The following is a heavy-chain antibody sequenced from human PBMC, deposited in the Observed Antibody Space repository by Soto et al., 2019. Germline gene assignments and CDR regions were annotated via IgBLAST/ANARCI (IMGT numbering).Heavy chain of an antibody. J-gene: IGHJ5*02. V-gene: IGHV3-23*01. D-gene: IGHD3-3*01. CDR1: GFTFSSYA. CDR2: ISGSGGST. CDR3: ARVGVRFLEWLRSNWFDP. Sequence: PGGSLRLSCAASGFTFSSYAMSWVRQAPGKGLEWVSAISGSGGSTYYADSVKGRFTISRDNSKNTLYLQMNSLRAEDTAVYYCARVGVRFLEWLRSNWFDPWGQGTLVTVS.